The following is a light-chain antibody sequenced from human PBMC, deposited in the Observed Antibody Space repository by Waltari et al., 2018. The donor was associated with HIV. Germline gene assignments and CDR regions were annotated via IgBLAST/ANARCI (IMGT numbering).Light chain of an antibody. CDR3: GTWDSSLGGWV. V-gene: IGLV1-51*01. Sequence: QSVLTQPPSVSAAPGQKVTISCSGSSSNIWRNYVSWYQQLPGAAPQLLIYDKTHRPSGIPDRFSGSKSGTSATLGITGLQTGDEADYYCGTWDSSLGGWVFGGGTKLAVL. J-gene: IGLJ3*02. CDR1: SSNIWRNY. CDR2: DKT.